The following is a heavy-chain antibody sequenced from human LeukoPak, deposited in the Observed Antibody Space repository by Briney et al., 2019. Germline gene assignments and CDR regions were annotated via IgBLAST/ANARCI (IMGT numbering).Heavy chain of an antibody. CDR3: ARLLWFGEISNAFDI. D-gene: IGHD3-10*01. J-gene: IGHJ3*02. CDR1: GGSISSYY. CDR2: IYYSGST. Sequence: SETLSLTCTVSGGSISSYYWSWIRQPPGKGLEWIGYIYYSGSTNYNPSLKSRVTISVDTSKNQFSLKLSSVTAADTAVYYCARLLWFGEISNAFDIWGQGTMVTVSS. V-gene: IGHV4-59*01.